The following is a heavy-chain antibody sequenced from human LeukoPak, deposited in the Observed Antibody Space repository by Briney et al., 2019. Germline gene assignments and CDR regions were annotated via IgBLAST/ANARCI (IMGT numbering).Heavy chain of an antibody. Sequence: GGSLRLSCAASGNYWMHWVRQAPGKGLVWVSHINSDGGWTSYADSVKGRFTISKDNAKNTVYLQMNSLRAEDTAVYYCVSFYETYWGRGTLVTVSS. CDR3: VSFYETY. D-gene: IGHD2/OR15-2a*01. CDR1: GNYW. J-gene: IGHJ4*02. V-gene: IGHV3-74*01. CDR2: INSDGGWT.